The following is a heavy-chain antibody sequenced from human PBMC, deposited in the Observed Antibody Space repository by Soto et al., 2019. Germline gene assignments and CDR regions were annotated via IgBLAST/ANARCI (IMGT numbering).Heavy chain of an antibody. CDR1: GFTFSSSA. V-gene: IGHV3-30-3*01. CDR2: ISYDGSDK. J-gene: IGHJ4*02. CDR3: ARDYYKYYDSSGYYRSPAY. D-gene: IGHD3-22*01. Sequence: GGSLRLSCAASGFTFSSSAMHWVRQAPGKGLEWVALISYDGSDKDYADSVKGRFTISRDNSRNTLFLQMNSLRAEDTAVYYCARDYYKYYDSSGYYRSPAYWGQGTLVTVSS.